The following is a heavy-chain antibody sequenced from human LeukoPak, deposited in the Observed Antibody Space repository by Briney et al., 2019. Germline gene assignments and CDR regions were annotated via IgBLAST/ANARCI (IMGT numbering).Heavy chain of an antibody. CDR1: GVSISSYY. Sequence: SETLSLTCTVSGVSISSYYWSWIRQPPGKGLEWIGYIYYSGSTNYNPSLKSRATISVDTSKNQFSLKLSSVTAADTAVYYCARGGLKKIPFDYWGQGTLVTVSS. J-gene: IGHJ4*02. D-gene: IGHD2-21*01. CDR2: IYYSGST. CDR3: ARGGLKKIPFDY. V-gene: IGHV4-59*01.